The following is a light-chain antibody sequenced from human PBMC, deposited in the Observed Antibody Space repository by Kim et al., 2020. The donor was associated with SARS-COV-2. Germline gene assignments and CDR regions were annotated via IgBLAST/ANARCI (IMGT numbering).Light chain of an antibody. Sequence: SVGDRVTIVCRASQSISTYLNWYQQKPGKAPKLLIYAASNLQSGVPSRFSGSGSGTGFTLTISSLQPEDFATYYCQQSHTAPSLTFGGGTKVDIK. CDR3: QQSHTAPSLT. J-gene: IGKJ4*01. CDR1: QSISTY. V-gene: IGKV1-39*01. CDR2: AAS.